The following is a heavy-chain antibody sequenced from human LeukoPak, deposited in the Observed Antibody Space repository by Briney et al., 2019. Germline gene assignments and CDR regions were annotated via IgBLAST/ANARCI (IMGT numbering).Heavy chain of an antibody. Sequence: QPGRSLRLSCAASGFTFSSYAMHWVRQAPGKGLEWVAVISYDGSNKYYADSVKGRFTISRDNSKNTLYLQMNSLRAEDTAVYYCAREDGTFDYWGQGALVTVSS. D-gene: IGHD1-1*01. J-gene: IGHJ4*02. V-gene: IGHV3-30-3*01. CDR3: AREDGTFDY. CDR1: GFTFSSYA. CDR2: ISYDGSNK.